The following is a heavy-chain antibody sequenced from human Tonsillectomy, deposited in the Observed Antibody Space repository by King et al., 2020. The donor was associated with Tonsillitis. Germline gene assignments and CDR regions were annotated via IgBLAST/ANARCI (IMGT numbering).Heavy chain of an antibody. D-gene: IGHD3-16*01. V-gene: IGHV3-74*01. CDR2: INPDGTYI. J-gene: IGHJ4*02. CDR3: AREFWGAGDY. Sequence: VQLVESGGGLIQPGGSLRLSCAASGFAFSTYWMIWVRQGPGKGLEWVSRINPDGTYIRYADSVMGRFTISRDNAKNTLFLHLCSLRAEDTAVYYCAREFWGAGDYWGQGTQVIVSS. CDR1: GFAFSTYW.